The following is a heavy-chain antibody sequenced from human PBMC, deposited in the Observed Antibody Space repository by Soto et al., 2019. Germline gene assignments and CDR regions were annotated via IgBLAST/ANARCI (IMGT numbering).Heavy chain of an antibody. CDR1: GGTFGSYA. CDR3: ARSQGSSTSLEIYYYYYYGMDV. J-gene: IGHJ6*02. CDR2: IIPIPGTA. V-gene: IGHV1-69*13. D-gene: IGHD2-2*01. Sequence: ASVKVSCKASGGTFGSYAISWVRQAPGQGLEWMGGIIPIPGTANYAQKFQGRVTIAADESTSTAYMELSSLRSEDTAVYYCARSQGSSTSLEIYYYYYYGMDVWGQGTTVIVSS.